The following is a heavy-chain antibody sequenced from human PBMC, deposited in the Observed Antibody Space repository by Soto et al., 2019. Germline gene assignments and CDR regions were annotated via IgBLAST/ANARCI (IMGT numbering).Heavy chain of an antibody. CDR1: GGSIRVTDYF. D-gene: IGHD7-27*01. CDR3: ARHSGWFDP. CDR2: IYHSGST. V-gene: IGHV4-39*01. J-gene: IGHJ5*02. Sequence: PSETLSLTCTVSGGSIRVTDYFWGWIRQPPGKALEWIASIYHSGSTYYNPSLKSRVTMSVDTSNNQFALTLNSVTAADTAVYFCARHSGWFDPWGQGTLVTVSS.